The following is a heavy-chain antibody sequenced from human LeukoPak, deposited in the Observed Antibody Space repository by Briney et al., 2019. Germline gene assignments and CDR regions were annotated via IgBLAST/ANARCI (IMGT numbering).Heavy chain of an antibody. V-gene: IGHV1-2*02. D-gene: IGHD3-16*02. J-gene: IGHJ4*02. CDR3: ARARVMITFGGVIAPIYGNY. Sequence: ASVKVSCKASGYTFTGYYMHWVRQAPGQGLEWMGWINPNSGGTNYAQKFQGRVTMTRDTSISTAYMELSRLRSDDTAVYYCARARVMITFGGVIAPIYGNYWGQGTLVTVSS. CDR1: GYTFTGYY. CDR2: INPNSGGT.